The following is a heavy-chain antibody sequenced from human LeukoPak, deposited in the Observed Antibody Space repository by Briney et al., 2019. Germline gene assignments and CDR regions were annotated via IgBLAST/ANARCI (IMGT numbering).Heavy chain of an antibody. D-gene: IGHD5-18*01. CDR2: ISYDGTNK. J-gene: IGHJ4*02. CDR1: GFTFSSYA. Sequence: QPGGSLRLSCAASGFTFSSYAMHWVRQAPGKGLEWVAVISYDGTNKNHADSVKGRFTISRDNSENTLYLQMNSLRAEDTAVYYCAKDRGLQLWLPSDYWGQGTLVTVSS. V-gene: IGHV3-30-3*01. CDR3: AKDRGLQLWLPSDY.